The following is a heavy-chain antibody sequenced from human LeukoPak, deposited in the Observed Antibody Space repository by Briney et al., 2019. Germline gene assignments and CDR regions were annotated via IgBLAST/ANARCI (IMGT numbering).Heavy chain of an antibody. CDR3: ARHIGYVACNPDY. CDR1: GYSVTGFW. D-gene: IGHD2-15*01. V-gene: IGHV5-51*01. CDR2: IYPYDSET. J-gene: IGHJ4*02. Sequence: GESLKISCQASGYSVTGFWIAWVRQMPGKGLEWMGIIYPYDSETRYSPSFQGQVTISADKSISTAYLQWSSLKASDTAMYYCARHIGYVACNPDYCSEGTLVTVSS.